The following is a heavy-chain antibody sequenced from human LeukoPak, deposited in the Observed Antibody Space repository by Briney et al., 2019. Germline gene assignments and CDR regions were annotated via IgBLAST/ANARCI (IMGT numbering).Heavy chain of an antibody. CDR2: MNPNSGNT. Sequence: ASVKVSCKASGYTFTSYDINWVRQATGQGLEWMGWMNPNSGNTGYAQQFQGGVTMTRNTSISTAYMELSSLRSEDTAVYYCAGAGSSPWYYYYGMDVWGQGTTVTVSS. J-gene: IGHJ6*02. V-gene: IGHV1-8*01. CDR3: AGAGSSPWYYYYGMDV. CDR1: GYTFTSYD. D-gene: IGHD6-6*01.